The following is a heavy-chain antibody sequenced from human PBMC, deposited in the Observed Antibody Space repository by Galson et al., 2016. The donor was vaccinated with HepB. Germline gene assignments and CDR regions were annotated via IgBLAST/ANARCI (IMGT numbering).Heavy chain of an antibody. D-gene: IGHD6-25*01. CDR3: AKAEGLSARGYWRADS. J-gene: IGHJ4*02. CDR2: ISYYGSNK. Sequence: SLRLSCAASGFTFSGYGMHWVRQAPGKGLEWVALISYYGSNKYYEDAVQARFTISRDNSKSTLYLQMNSLRAEDTAVYYCAKAEGLSARGYWRADSWGQGTLVTVSS. V-gene: IGHV3-30*18. CDR1: GFTFSGYG.